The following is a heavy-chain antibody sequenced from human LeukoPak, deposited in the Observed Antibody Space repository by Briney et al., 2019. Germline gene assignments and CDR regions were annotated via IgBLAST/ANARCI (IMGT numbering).Heavy chain of an antibody. CDR2: IYYSGST. V-gene: IGHV4-59*01. Sequence: SESLSLTCSVSGGSISNYFWSWIRQPPGKGLEWIGYIYYSGSTNYNPSLKSRVTISVDTSKNQFSLKLSSVTAADTAVYYCATYTQDDAYWGQGTLVTVSS. D-gene: IGHD3-16*01. CDR3: ATYTQDDAY. CDR1: GGSISNYF. J-gene: IGHJ4*02.